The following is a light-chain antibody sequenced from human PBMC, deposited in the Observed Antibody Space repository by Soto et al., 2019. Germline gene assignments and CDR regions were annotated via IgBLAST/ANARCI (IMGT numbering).Light chain of an antibody. J-gene: IGKJ2*01. CDR1: QAISSS. V-gene: IGKV1-9*01. Sequence: DIQLTQSPSFLSASVGDIVTITCRASQAISSSLAWYQHNPGKAPKLLLYAASTLQNGVPSSFSGSGSGTEFTLTISSLQPEDFATYYCQHLNDYRYTFGQGTKVEIK. CDR2: AAS. CDR3: QHLNDYRYT.